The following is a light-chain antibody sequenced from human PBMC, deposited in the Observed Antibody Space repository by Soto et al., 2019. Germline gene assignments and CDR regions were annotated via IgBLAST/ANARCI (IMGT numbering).Light chain of an antibody. CDR1: QGVSSRY. V-gene: IGKV3D-20*02. CDR2: GAS. Sequence: EIVLTQSPGTLSLSPGERATLSCRASQGVSSRYLAWYQQKPGQAPRLLMFGASSRATGIPARFSGSGSGTDFTLTISSLEPEDFGVYYCQQRSNWPPVTFGGGTKVDIK. J-gene: IGKJ4*01. CDR3: QQRSNWPPVT.